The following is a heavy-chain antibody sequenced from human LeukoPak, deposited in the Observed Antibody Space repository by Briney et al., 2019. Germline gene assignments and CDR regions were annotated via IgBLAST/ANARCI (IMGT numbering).Heavy chain of an antibody. CDR2: ISASSTHI. J-gene: IGHJ4*02. CDR1: GFTFSTYI. D-gene: IGHD3-22*01. Sequence: GGSLRLSCAVSGFTFSTYIMNWVRQAPGKGLEWVSSISASSTHIYYADSVRGRFSISRDNAKNLLFLQMNSLRAEDTAVYYCARMKWLANYFDYWGQGTLVTVSS. V-gene: IGHV3-21*01. CDR3: ARMKWLANYFDY.